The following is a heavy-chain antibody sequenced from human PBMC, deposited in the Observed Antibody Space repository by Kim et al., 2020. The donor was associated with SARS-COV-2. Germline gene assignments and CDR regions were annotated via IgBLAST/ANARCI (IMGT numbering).Heavy chain of an antibody. J-gene: IGHJ4*02. D-gene: IGHD4-17*01. Sequence: GGSLRLSCVASGFTFTSYAMNWVRQAPGKGLEWVSGISGGGGSPYYADSVKGRFTISRDSSKNMVYLQMNSLRAEDTAVYYCAKALMMTTQNSGGDCFDYWGRGTRVTVSS. CDR3: AKALMMTTQNSGGDCFDY. CDR2: ISGGGGSP. CDR1: GFTFTSYA. V-gene: IGHV3-23*01.